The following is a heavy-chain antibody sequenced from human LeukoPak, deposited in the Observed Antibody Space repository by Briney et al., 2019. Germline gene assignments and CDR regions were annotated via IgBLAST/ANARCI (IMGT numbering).Heavy chain of an antibody. J-gene: IGHJ3*02. CDR1: GFTFISYG. Sequence: SGGSLRLSGAASGFTFISYGMPWVGQAPGKGLEGGAVIGCVGGKKYYADSVKGRFTISRDNSKNTLYLQMTSLRAEDTAAYYCARDRGPLLLWFGEETDAFDIWGQGTMVTVSS. CDR3: ARDRGPLLLWFGEETDAFDI. V-gene: IGHV3-33*01. CDR2: IGCVGGKK. D-gene: IGHD3-10*01.